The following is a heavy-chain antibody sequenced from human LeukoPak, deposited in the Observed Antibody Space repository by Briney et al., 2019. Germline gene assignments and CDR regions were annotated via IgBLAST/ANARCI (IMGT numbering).Heavy chain of an antibody. J-gene: IGHJ4*02. CDR2: INWNGGST. CDR3: ARVRYSSSWYSLDY. Sequence: GGSLRLSCAASGFTFDDYGMSWVRQAPGKGLEWVSGINWNGGSTGYADSVKGRFTISRDNAKNSLYLQMNSLRAEDTALYHCARVRYSSSWYSLDYWGQGTLVTVSS. D-gene: IGHD6-13*01. CDR1: GFTFDDYG. V-gene: IGHV3-20*01.